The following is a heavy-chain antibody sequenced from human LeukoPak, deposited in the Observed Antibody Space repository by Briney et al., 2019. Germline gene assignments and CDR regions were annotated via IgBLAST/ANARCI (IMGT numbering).Heavy chain of an antibody. CDR2: MKPNSGNT. D-gene: IGHD4-23*01. CDR3: ATELRWKAP. CDR1: GYTVTSYD. Sequence: ASGKVSCKASGYTVTSYDINWVRQATGQGREWLGYMKPNSGNTGYAQKFQGRVTMTRDTSISTAYMELSSLTSNDTAVYECATELRWKAPWSQATLVTVPS. J-gene: IGHJ5*02. V-gene: IGHV1-8*01.